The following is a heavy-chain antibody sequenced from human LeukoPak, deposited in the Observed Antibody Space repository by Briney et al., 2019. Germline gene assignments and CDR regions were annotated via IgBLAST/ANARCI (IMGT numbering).Heavy chain of an antibody. D-gene: IGHD3-10*01. Sequence: PSETLSLTCAVYGGSFSGYYWSWIRQPPGKGLEWIGEINHSGSTNYNPSLKSRVTISVDTSKNQFSLKLSPVTAADTAVHYCARTSVRLVRGTFFDYWGQGTLVTVSS. CDR1: GGSFSGYY. CDR3: ARTSVRLVRGTFFDY. J-gene: IGHJ4*02. V-gene: IGHV4-34*01. CDR2: INHSGST.